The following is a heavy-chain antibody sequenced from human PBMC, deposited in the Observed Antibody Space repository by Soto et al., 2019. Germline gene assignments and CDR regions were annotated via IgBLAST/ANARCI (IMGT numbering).Heavy chain of an antibody. CDR3: ARAQSLRYFDWLLRPHDAFDI. Sequence: GGSLRLSCAASGFTFSSYSMNWVRQAPGKGLEWVSYISSSSSTIYYADSVKGRFTISRDNAKNSLYLQMNSLRAEDTAVYYCARAQSLRYFDWLLRPHDAFDIWGQGTMVTVSS. CDR2: ISSSSSTI. D-gene: IGHD3-9*01. J-gene: IGHJ3*02. CDR1: GFTFSSYS. V-gene: IGHV3-48*01.